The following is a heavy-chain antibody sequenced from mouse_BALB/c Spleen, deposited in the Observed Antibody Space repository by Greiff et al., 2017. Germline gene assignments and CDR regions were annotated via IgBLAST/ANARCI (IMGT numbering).Heavy chain of an antibody. Sequence: QVQLKESGPGLVAPSQSLSITCTVSGFSLTSYDISWIRQPPGKGLEWLGVIWTGGGTNYNSAFMSRLSISKDNSKSQVFLKMNSLQTDDTAIYYCVRESYYGSSYYFDYWGQGTTLTVSS. D-gene: IGHD1-1*01. V-gene: IGHV2-9-2*01. CDR3: VRESYYGSSYYFDY. CDR2: IWTGGGT. J-gene: IGHJ2*01. CDR1: GFSLTSYD.